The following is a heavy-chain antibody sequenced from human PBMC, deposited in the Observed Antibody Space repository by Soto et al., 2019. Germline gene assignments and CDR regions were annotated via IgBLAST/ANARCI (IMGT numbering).Heavy chain of an antibody. CDR3: ARRGSRRRRDMGDSDYGKCA. Sequence: PGGSLRLSCAASGFTFSSYWMHWVRQAPGKGLVWVSRINSDGSSTSYADSVKGRFTISRDNAKNKQYLQMNGLRAEDTAVYYCARRGSRRRRDMGDSDYGKCAWGQGTTVTVTS. CDR1: GFTFSSYW. D-gene: IGHD1-26*01. CDR2: INSDGSST. J-gene: IGHJ6*02. V-gene: IGHV3-74*01.